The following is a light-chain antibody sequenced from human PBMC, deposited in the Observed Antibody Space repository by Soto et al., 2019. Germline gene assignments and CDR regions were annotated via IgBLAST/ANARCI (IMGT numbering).Light chain of an antibody. CDR3: SSYTSISPVYV. CDR2: EVS. J-gene: IGLJ1*01. CDR1: NSDVGCYNY. V-gene: IGLV2-14*01. Sequence: LAQPASVSGSPVQSITISCTGTNSDVGCYNYVSWYQQHPGKAPELMIYEVSHRPSGVSNRFSGSKSDNTASLTISGLQAEDEADYYCSSYTSISPVYVFGTGTKVTVL.